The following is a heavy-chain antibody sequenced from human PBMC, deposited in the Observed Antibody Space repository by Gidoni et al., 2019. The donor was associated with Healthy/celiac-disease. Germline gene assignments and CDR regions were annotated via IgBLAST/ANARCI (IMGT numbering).Heavy chain of an antibody. D-gene: IGHD3-22*01. CDR2: SSSSSSYT. CDR3: ARRNDSNAFDI. J-gene: IGHJ3*02. V-gene: IGHV3-11*06. CDR1: GFTFSDYY. Sequence: QVQLVESGGGLVTPGGSLRLSCAASGFTFSDYYMSWIRQAPGKGLEWVSYSSSSSSYTNYADSVKGRFTISRDNAKNSLYLQMNSLRAEDTAVYYCARRNDSNAFDIWGQGTMVTVSS.